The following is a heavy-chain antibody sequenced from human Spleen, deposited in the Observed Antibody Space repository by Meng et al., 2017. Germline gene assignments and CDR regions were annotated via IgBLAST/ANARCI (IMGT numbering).Heavy chain of an antibody. CDR1: GGSISSSSYY. Sequence: QLQLQESGPGLVKPSETLSLTCTVSGGSISSSSYYWVWIRQPPGKGLEWIGQIYYNGNSYYNPSLKSRVTMSGDTSRSQFSLKLKSVTAADTAVYYCARIPDYDTSASWGQGTLVTVSS. CDR3: ARIPDYDTSAS. D-gene: IGHD3-22*01. V-gene: IGHV4-39*07. CDR2: IYYNGNS. J-gene: IGHJ5*02.